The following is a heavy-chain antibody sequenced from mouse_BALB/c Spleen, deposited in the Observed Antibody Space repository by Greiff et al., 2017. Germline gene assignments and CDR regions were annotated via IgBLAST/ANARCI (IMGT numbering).Heavy chain of an antibody. J-gene: IGHJ4*01. V-gene: IGHV2-2*02. CDR3: ASSYYRYGGYAMDY. CDR2: IWSGGST. CDR1: GFSLTSYG. D-gene: IGHD2-14*01. Sequence: VQGVESGPGLVQPSQSLSITCTVSGFSLTSYGVHWVRQSPGKGLEWLGVIWSGGSTDYNAAFISRLSISKDNSKSQVFFKMNSLQANDTAIYYCASSYYRYGGYAMDYWGQGTSVTVSS.